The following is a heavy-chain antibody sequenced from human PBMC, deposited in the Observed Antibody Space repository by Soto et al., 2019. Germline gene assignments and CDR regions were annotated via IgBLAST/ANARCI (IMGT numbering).Heavy chain of an antibody. CDR2: IRGSGGST. Sequence: EVQLLESGGGLVQPGGSLRLSCAASGFTFSSYAMSWVRQAPGKGLEWVSAIRGSGGSTYYADSVKGRFTISRDNSKNTLYLQMNSLRAEDTAVYYCAKHPVPSLYGGYVATSEAYDYWCQGTLVTVSS. CDR3: AKHPVPSLYGGYVATSEAYDY. CDR1: GFTFSSYA. J-gene: IGHJ4*02. V-gene: IGHV3-23*01. D-gene: IGHD4-17*01.